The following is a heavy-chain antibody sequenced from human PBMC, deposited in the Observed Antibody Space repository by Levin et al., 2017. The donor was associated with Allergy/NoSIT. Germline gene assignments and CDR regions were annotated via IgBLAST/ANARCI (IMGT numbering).Heavy chain of an antibody. CDR2: ISRSGSPI. V-gene: IGHV3-11*01. D-gene: IGHD6-6*01. J-gene: IGHJ4*02. Sequence: GGSLRLSCAASGFTFSDYSMSWIRQAPGKGPEWVSFISRSGSPIDYADSVKGRFTISRDNAKNSLYLQMNSLRAEDTAMYYCARGRGDIAARNYYYDYWGQGTLVTVSS. CDR3: ARGRGDIAARNYYYDY. CDR1: GFTFSDYS.